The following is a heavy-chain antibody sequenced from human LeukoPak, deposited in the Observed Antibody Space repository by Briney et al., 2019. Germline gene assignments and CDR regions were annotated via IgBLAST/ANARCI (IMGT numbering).Heavy chain of an antibody. V-gene: IGHV3-48*01. D-gene: IGHD5-18*01. Sequence: GGSLRLSCVVSGFTFNNYNMNWVRQAPGKGLEWISYISSSAATTYYADSVKGRFIISRDHAKNSLSLQMNNLRAEDTAVYYCANDLGWIQLNLGRGQGTLVTVSS. CDR2: ISSSAATT. CDR1: GFTFNNYN. J-gene: IGHJ1*01. CDR3: ANDLGWIQLNLG.